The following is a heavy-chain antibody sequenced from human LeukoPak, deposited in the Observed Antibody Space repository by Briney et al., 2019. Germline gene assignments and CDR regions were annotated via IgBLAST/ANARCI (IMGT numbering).Heavy chain of an antibody. CDR1: GGSIRSFY. J-gene: IGHJ6*03. V-gene: IGHV4-4*07. CDR2: VDTSGST. D-gene: IGHD3-16*01. Sequence: SETLSLTCTVSGGSIRSFYWSWVRKSAAQGLELIGRVDTSGSTHYNPSLGSRVSMSLDTSKNQFSLNLRYVTVADTAVYYCARGLGGASYYMDVWGKGTTVTVSS. CDR3: ARGLGGASYYMDV.